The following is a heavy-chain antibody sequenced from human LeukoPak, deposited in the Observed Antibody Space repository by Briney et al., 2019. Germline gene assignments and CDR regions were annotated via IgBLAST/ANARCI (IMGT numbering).Heavy chain of an antibody. CDR3: ARDPGHDTSNYGGLDF. CDR2: IIPIFGTA. D-gene: IGHD4-11*01. Sequence: SVKVSCKASGGTFSSYAISWVRQAPGQGLEWMGGIIPIFGTANYAQKFQGRVTITADKSTSTAYMELSSLRSEDTAAYYCARDPGHDTSNYGGLDFWGQGTLVTVSS. CDR1: GGTFSSYA. V-gene: IGHV1-69*06. J-gene: IGHJ4*02.